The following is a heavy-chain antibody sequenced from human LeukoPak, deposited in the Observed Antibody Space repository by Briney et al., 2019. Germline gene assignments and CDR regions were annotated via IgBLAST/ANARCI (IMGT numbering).Heavy chain of an antibody. V-gene: IGHV3-64*01. D-gene: IGHD1-26*01. J-gene: IGHJ3*02. CDR3: ARIVGATFDI. CDR2: ISSNEGST. CDR1: GFTFSSYA. Sequence: GGSLRLSCAASGFTFSSYAMHWVRQAPGKGLEYVSAISSNEGSTYYANSVKGRFTISRDNSKNTLYLQMGSLRAEDMAVYYCARIVGATFDIWGQGTMVTVSS.